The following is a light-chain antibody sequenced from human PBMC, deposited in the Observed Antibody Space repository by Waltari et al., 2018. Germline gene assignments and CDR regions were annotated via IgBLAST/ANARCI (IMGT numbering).Light chain of an antibody. J-gene: IGLJ1*01. Sequence: QSALTQPRSVSGSPGQSVTISCTGTSSDVGGYNYVSWYQQHPGKAPKLMIDDVSKRPAGCPDRFSGSKSGNTASLTISGLQAEDEADYYCCSYAGSYTYVFGTGTKVTVL. CDR3: CSYAGSYTYV. CDR2: DVS. V-gene: IGLV2-11*01. CDR1: SSDVGGYNY.